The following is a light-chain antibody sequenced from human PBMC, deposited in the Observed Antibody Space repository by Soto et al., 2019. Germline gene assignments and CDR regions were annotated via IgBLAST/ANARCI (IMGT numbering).Light chain of an antibody. J-gene: IGKJ5*01. Sequence: EIVLTQSPGTLSLSPGERATLSCRASQSVSNNYLAWYQQKPGQAPRLLIYAASTRATGIPSRFSGSGSGTEFTLTISSLQPDDFATYYCQQYNSFSTFGQGTRLEIK. CDR2: AAS. CDR1: QSVSNNY. CDR3: QQYNSFST. V-gene: IGKV3-20*01.